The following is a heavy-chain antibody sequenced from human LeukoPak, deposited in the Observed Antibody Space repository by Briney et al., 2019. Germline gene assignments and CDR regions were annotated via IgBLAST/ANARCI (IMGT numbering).Heavy chain of an antibody. Sequence: GGSLRLSCAASGFTFSSYGMHWVRQAPGKGLEWVAFIRYDGSNKYYVDSVKGRFTISRDNSKNTLYLQMNGLRAEDTAVYYCVKVGATTLDYWGQGTLVTVSS. CDR3: VKVGATTLDY. CDR2: IRYDGSNK. J-gene: IGHJ4*02. D-gene: IGHD1-26*01. CDR1: GFTFSSYG. V-gene: IGHV3-30*02.